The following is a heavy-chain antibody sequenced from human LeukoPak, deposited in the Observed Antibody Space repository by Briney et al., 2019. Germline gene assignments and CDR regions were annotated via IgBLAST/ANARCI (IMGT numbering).Heavy chain of an antibody. J-gene: IGHJ4*02. D-gene: IGHD3-3*01. Sequence: GASLRLSCAASGFTFSSYGMHWVRQAPGKGLEWVAFIRYDGSNKYYADSVKGRFTISRDNSKNTLYLQMNSLRAEDTAVYYCAKEPTSEAIFGVVIGPYWGQGTLFTVSS. CDR2: IRYDGSNK. CDR3: AKEPTSEAIFGVVIGPY. V-gene: IGHV3-30*02. CDR1: GFTFSSYG.